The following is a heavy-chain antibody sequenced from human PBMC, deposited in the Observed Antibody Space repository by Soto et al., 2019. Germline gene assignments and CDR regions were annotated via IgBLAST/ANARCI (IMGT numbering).Heavy chain of an antibody. CDR2: ISYDGSNK. CDR3: ARDGLLGYFDY. D-gene: IGHD3-16*01. Sequence: QVQLVESGGGVVQPGRSLRLSCAASGFTFSSYAMHWVRQAPGKGLEWVAVISYDGSNKYYGDSVKGRFTISRDNSKNTLYLQMNSLRAEDTAVYYCARDGLLGYFDYWGQGTLVTVSS. V-gene: IGHV3-30-3*01. J-gene: IGHJ4*02. CDR1: GFTFSSYA.